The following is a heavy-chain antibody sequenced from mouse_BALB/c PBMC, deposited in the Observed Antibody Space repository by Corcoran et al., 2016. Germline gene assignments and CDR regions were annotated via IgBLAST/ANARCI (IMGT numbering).Heavy chain of an antibody. CDR1: GYTFTSYV. V-gene: IGHV1S136*01. Sequence: EVQLQQSGPELVKPGASVKMSCKASGYTFTSYVMHWVKQPPGQGLEWIGYINPYNDGTKYNEKFKGKATLTSDKSSSTAYMELSSLTSEDSAVYYCARLYPGIAMDYWGQGTSVTVSS. CDR2: INPYNDGT. J-gene: IGHJ4*01. CDR3: ARLYPGIAMDY.